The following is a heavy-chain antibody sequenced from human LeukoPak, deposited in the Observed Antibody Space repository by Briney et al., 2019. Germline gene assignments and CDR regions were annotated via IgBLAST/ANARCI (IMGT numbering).Heavy chain of an antibody. CDR2: INPNSGGT. D-gene: IGHD2-21*02. CDR3: ARGALRSGCGGDCYSFDY. CDR1: GYTLTGYY. J-gene: IGHJ4*02. V-gene: IGHV1-2*02. Sequence: ASVKVSCKASGYTLTGYYMHWVRQAPGRGLEWMGWINPNSGGTNYAQKFQGRVTMTRDTSISTAYMELSRLRSDDTAVYYCARGALRSGCGGDCYSFDYWGQGTLVTVSS.